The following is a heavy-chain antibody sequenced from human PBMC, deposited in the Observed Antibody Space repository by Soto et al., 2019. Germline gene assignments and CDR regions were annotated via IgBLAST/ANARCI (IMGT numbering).Heavy chain of an antibody. J-gene: IGHJ3*02. V-gene: IGHV1-18*01. Sequence: ASVKVXCKAXGYTFTSYGISWVRQAPGQGLEWMGWISXYNGNTNYAQKLQGRVTMTTDTSTSTAYMELRSXRXDDTAVYYCARGGDSGYDYAFDIWGQGTMVTVSS. CDR2: ISXYNGNT. D-gene: IGHD5-12*01. CDR1: GYTFTSYG. CDR3: ARGGDSGYDYAFDI.